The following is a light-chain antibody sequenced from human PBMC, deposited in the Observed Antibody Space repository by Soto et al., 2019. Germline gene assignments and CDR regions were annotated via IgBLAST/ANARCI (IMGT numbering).Light chain of an antibody. V-gene: IGKV3-20*01. Sequence: EIVLTQSPGTLPLSPGERATLSCRASQRVSTSYLAWYQQNPGQAPRLLIYGASSRATGIPDRFSVSGSGTDFTLTISRLEPEDFAVYYCQHYGTSALFGPGTKVDIK. CDR2: GAS. CDR1: QRVSTSY. CDR3: QHYGTSAL. J-gene: IGKJ3*01.